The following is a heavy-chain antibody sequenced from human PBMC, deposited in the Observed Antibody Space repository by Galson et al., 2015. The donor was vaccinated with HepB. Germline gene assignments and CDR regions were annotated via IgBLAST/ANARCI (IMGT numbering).Heavy chain of an antibody. CDR2: IIPIFGIA. CDR1: GGTFSSYA. J-gene: IGHJ2*01. CDR3: ARVTVYDSSGYSQSSYWYFDL. D-gene: IGHD3-22*01. V-gene: IGHV1-69*13. Sequence: SVKVSCKASGGTFSSYAIGWVRQAPGQGLEWMGGIIPIFGIANYAQKFQGRVTITADESTSTDYMELSSLRSEDTDVYYCARVTVYDSSGYSQSSYWYFDLWGRGTLVTVSS.